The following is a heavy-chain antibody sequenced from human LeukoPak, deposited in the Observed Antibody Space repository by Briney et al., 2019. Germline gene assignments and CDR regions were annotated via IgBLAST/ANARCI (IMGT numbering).Heavy chain of an antibody. V-gene: IGHV4-59*08. J-gene: IGHJ4*02. CDR1: GGSISSYY. CDR3: ARQSITMVRGVIFDY. Sequence: NASETLSLTCTVSGGSISSYYWSWIRQPPGKGLEWIGYIYYSGSTNYNPSLKSRVTISVDTSKNQFSLKLSSVTAADTAVYYCARQSITMVRGVIFDYWGQGTLVTVSS. CDR2: IYYSGST. D-gene: IGHD3-10*01.